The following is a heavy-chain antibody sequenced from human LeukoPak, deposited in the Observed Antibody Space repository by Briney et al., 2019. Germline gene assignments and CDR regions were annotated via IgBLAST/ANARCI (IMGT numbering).Heavy chain of an antibody. CDR3: ARDGTGSGWCPLDY. CDR1: GFTFSSYS. CDR2: ISSSSSYI. D-gene: IGHD6-19*01. Sequence: GGSLRLSCAASGFTFSSYSMNWVRQAPGKGLEWVSSISSSSSYIYYADSVKGRFTISRDNAKNTLYLQMNSLRAEDTAVYYCARDGTGSGWCPLDYWGQGTLVTVSS. J-gene: IGHJ4*02. V-gene: IGHV3-21*01.